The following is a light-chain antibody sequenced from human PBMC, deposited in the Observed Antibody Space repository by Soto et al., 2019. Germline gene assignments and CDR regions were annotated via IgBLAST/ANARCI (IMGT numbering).Light chain of an antibody. CDR3: FSFTTTGTHV. CDR1: SSDIGAYDY. CDR2: EVN. V-gene: IGLV2-14*01. Sequence: QSALAQPASLSGSPGQSITISCTGTSSDIGAYDYVSWLQQHPGKAPKLMISEVNNRPSGVSNRFSGSKSGNTAYLTISGLQVEDEAEYFYFSFTTTGTHVFATGPKASV. J-gene: IGLJ1*01.